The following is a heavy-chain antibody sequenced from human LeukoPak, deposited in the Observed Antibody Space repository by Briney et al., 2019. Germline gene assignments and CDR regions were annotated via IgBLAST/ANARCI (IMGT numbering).Heavy chain of an antibody. CDR3: AKAPKQWLVPFDY. CDR2: ISGSGGST. V-gene: IGHV3-23*01. D-gene: IGHD6-19*01. CDR1: GFTVSSNY. J-gene: IGHJ4*02. Sequence: PGGSLRLSCAVSGFTVSSNYMSWVRQAPGKGLEWVSAISGSGGSTYYADSVKGRFTISRDNSKNTLYLQMNSLRAEDTAVYYCAKAPKQWLVPFDYWGQGTLVTVSS.